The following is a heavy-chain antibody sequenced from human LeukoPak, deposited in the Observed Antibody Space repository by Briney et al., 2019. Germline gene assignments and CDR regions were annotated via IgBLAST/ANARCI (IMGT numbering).Heavy chain of an antibody. Sequence: SGGSLRLSCAASGFIFSSYWMTWVRLAPGKGLEWVANIKQDGSGKYCVDSVKGRFTIPRDNAKNSLYLQMNSLRAEDTAVYYCVRHTGTYFDYWGQGTLVTVSS. CDR2: IKQDGSGK. V-gene: IGHV3-7*01. J-gene: IGHJ4*02. CDR1: GFIFSSYW. D-gene: IGHD7-27*01. CDR3: VRHTGTYFDY.